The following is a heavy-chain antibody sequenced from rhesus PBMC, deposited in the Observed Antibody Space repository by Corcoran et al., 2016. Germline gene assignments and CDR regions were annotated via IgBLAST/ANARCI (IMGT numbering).Heavy chain of an antibody. CDR1: GGSVSSGHW. Sequence: QVQLQESGPGLVKPSETLSLTCAVSGGSVSSGHWWNWIRQPPGKGLEWIWYISGSSAATYYNPSLKSRVTFSRDTSKNHFSLRLNSVTAADTAVYYCARGSTVDYWGPGVLVTVSS. J-gene: IGHJ4*01. CDR3: ARGSTVDY. CDR2: ISGSSAAT. V-gene: IGHV4-65*01.